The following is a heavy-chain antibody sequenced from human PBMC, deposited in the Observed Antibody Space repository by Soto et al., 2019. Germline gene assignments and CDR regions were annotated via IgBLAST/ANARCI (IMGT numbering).Heavy chain of an antibody. J-gene: IGHJ4*02. CDR3: AKDGGDIVVVPAAILDY. V-gene: IGHV3-7*01. CDR2: IKQDGSEK. CDR1: GFTTSSYW. Sequence: PGVSLRLSCAASGFTTSSYWMSWVRQAPGKGLEWVASIKQDGSEKYYVDSVKGRFTISRDNAKNSLYLQMNSLRAEDTAVYYCAKDGGDIVVVPAAILDYWGQGTMGTVSA. D-gene: IGHD2-2*02.